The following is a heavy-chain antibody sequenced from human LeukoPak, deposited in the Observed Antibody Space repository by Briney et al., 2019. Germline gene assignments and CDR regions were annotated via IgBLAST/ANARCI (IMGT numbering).Heavy chain of an antibody. V-gene: IGHV4-59*01. CDR1: GGSISSYY. J-gene: IGHJ5*02. CDR3: ARGGFRWFDP. Sequence: PSETLSLTCTVSGGSISSYYWSWIRQPPGKGLEWIGYIYYSGSTNYNPSLKSRVTISVNTSKNQFSLKLSSVTAADTAVYYCARGGFRWFDPWGQGTLVTVSS. CDR2: IYYSGST.